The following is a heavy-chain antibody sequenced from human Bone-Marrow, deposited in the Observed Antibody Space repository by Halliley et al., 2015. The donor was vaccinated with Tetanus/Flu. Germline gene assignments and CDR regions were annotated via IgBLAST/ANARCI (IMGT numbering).Heavy chain of an antibody. CDR2: INHGGYN. Sequence: GLVKPSETLSLTCAVYGGPFSGYYWSWIRQPPGKGLEWIGEINHGGYNNAKPPLKSRVTISVDTSKNQFSLKLSSVTAADTAVYYCARIKDGYNAWGAFEIWGQGTMVTVSS. D-gene: IGHD3-16*01. V-gene: IGHV4-34*01. CDR1: GGPFSGYY. CDR3: ARIKDGYNAWGAFEI. J-gene: IGHJ3*02.